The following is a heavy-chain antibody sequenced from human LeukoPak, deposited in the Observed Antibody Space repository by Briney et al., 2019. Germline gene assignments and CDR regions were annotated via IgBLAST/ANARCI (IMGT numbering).Heavy chain of an antibody. CDR1: GGTFSSYA. CDR3: AREAREGVAATPFDY. Sequence: SVKVSCKASGGTFSSYAISWVRQAPGQGLEWMGGIIPIFGTANYAQKFQGRVTITTDESTNTAYMELSGLRSEDTAVYYCAREAREGVAATPFDYWGQGTLVTVSS. CDR2: IIPIFGTA. J-gene: IGHJ4*02. V-gene: IGHV1-69*05. D-gene: IGHD2-15*01.